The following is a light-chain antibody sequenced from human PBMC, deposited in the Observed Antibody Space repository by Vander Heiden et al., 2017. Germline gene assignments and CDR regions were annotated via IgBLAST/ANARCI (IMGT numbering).Light chain of an antibody. CDR1: NIGSKS. Sequence: SYVLTQPPSVSVAPGKTARIPCGGNNIGSKSVHWYQQKPGQAPVLVVYDDSDRPSGIPQRFSGSNSGNTATLTISRVEAGDEDDYYCQVWDSSSDHYVFGTGTKVTVL. V-gene: IGLV3-21*03. CDR2: DDS. J-gene: IGLJ1*01. CDR3: QVWDSSSDHYV.